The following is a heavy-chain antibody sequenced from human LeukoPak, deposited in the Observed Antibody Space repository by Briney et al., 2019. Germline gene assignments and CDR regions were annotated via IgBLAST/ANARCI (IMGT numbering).Heavy chain of an antibody. CDR3: ARVKVAGTIVGAKDY. J-gene: IGHJ4*02. D-gene: IGHD1-26*01. V-gene: IGHV1-2*02. Sequence: ASVKVSCKASGYTFTGYYMHWVRQAPGQGLEWMGWINPNSGGTNHAQKFQGRVTMTRDTSISTAYMELSRLRSDDTAVYYCARVKVAGTIVGAKDYWGQGTLVTVSS. CDR2: INPNSGGT. CDR1: GYTFTGYY.